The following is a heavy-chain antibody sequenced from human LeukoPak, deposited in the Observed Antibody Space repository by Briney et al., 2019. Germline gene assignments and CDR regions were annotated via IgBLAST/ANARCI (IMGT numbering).Heavy chain of an antibody. J-gene: IGHJ3*02. CDR2: TYYRSRWRN. D-gene: IGHD4-23*01. V-gene: IGHV6-1*01. CDR3: ARGRWSGFDI. CDR1: RDSVSDNTAA. Sequence: SQTLSRTCAISRDSVSDNTAAWNWIRQSPSRGLEWLGRTYYRSRWRNDYAESVKSRITINPDTSKNQFFLQLNSVTPEDTAVYYCARGRWSGFDIWGQGTMVTVSS.